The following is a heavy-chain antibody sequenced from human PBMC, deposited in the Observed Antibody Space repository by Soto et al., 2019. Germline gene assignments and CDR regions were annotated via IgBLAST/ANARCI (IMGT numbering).Heavy chain of an antibody. CDR2: IKSNTDGGTT. CDR1: GFSFNSAW. V-gene: IGHV3-15*07. CDR3: TVSPGY. J-gene: IGHJ4*02. Sequence: EVQLVESGGGLVKPGGSLRLSCAASGFSFNSAWMNWVRQIPEKGLEGAGRIKSNTDGGTTDYAAPVKGRFTISRDDSKNTVYLQLNSLQTEDTAVYYCTVSPGYWGRGTLVTVSS.